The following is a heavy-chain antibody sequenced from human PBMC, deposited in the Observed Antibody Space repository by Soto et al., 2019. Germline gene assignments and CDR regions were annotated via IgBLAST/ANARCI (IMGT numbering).Heavy chain of an antibody. CDR2: ISAYNGNT. J-gene: IGHJ6*02. Sequence: ASVKVSCKASGYTFTSYGISWVRQAPGQRLEWMGWISAYNGNTNYAQKLQGRVTMTTDTSTSTAYMELRSLRSDDTAVYYCASCGRIQLWFGHYYYGMDVWGQGTTVTVSS. D-gene: IGHD5-18*01. V-gene: IGHV1-18*01. CDR1: GYTFTSYG. CDR3: ASCGRIQLWFGHYYYGMDV.